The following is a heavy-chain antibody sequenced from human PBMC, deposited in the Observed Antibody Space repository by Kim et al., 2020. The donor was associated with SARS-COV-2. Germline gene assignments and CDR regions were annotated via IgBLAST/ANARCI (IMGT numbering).Heavy chain of an antibody. D-gene: IGHD5-12*01. CDR2: MNPNSGNT. CDR1: GYTFTSYD. Sequence: ASVKVSCKASGYTFTSYDINWVRQATGQGLEWMGWMNPNSGNTGYAQKFQGRVTMTRNTSISTAYMELSSLRSEDTAVYYCARPTGYSGYDRSYYYYYMDVWGKGTTVTVSS. J-gene: IGHJ6*03. V-gene: IGHV1-8*01. CDR3: ARPTGYSGYDRSYYYYYMDV.